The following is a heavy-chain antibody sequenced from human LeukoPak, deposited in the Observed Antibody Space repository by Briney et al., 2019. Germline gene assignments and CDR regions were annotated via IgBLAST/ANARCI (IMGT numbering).Heavy chain of an antibody. Sequence: GGSLRLSCAASGFTFSSYSMNWVRQAPGKGLEWVSSISSSSSYIYYADSVKGRFTISRGNAKNSLYLQMNSLRAEDTAVYYCARARHVVGGGFDYWGQGTLVTLSS. CDR2: ISSSSSYI. J-gene: IGHJ4*02. V-gene: IGHV3-21*01. D-gene: IGHD3-10*01. CDR3: ARARHVVGGGFDY. CDR1: GFTFSSYS.